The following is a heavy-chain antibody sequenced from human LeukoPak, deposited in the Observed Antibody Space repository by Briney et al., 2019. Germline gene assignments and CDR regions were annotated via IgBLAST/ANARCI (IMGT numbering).Heavy chain of an antibody. D-gene: IGHD6-13*01. CDR1: GFTFSSYG. Sequence: PGGSLGLSCAASGFTFSSYGMHWVRQAPGKGLEWVAVISYDGSNKYYADSVKGRFTISRDNSKNTLYLQMNSLRAEDTAVYYCAKDQAAYSSSWYDGMDVWGQGTTVTVSS. CDR2: ISYDGSNK. CDR3: AKDQAAYSSSWYDGMDV. V-gene: IGHV3-30*18. J-gene: IGHJ6*02.